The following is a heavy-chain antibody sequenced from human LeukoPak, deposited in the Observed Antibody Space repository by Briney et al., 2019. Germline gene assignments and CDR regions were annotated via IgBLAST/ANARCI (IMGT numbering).Heavy chain of an antibody. D-gene: IGHD6-19*01. CDR2: IYNSGSI. J-gene: IGHJ4*02. CDR3: ARATVAGAFDF. CDR1: GGSVPNFY. Sequence: SETLSLTCTVSGGSVPNFYWNWIRQSLGKRLEWIGYIYNSGSINYNPSLKNRVAISEDTSKNQFSLKLSSVTAADTAVYYCARATVAGAFDFWGQGTLVTVPS. V-gene: IGHV4-59*02.